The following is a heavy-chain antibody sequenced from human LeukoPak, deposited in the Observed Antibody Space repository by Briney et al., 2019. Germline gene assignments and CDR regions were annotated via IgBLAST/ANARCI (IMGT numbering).Heavy chain of an antibody. CDR1: GGSFSGYY. J-gene: IGHJ3*02. D-gene: IGHD3-22*01. CDR2: INHSGST. CDR3: ARGRRITMIVVVITDAFDI. V-gene: IGHV4-34*01. Sequence: PSETLSLTCAVYGGSFSGYYWSWIRQPPGKGLEWIGEINHSGSTNYNPSLKSRVTISVDTSKNQFSLKLSSVTAADTAVYYCARGRRITMIVVVITDAFDIWGQGTMVTVSS.